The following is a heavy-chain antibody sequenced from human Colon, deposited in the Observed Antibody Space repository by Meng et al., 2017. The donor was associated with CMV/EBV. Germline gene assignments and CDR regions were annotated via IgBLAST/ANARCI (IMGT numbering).Heavy chain of an antibody. Sequence: GGPLRLSCAASGFTFSSYGMHWVRQAPGKGLEWVAFIRYDGSNKYYADSVKGRFTISRDNSKNTLYLQMNSLRAEDTALYYCVRCSSTSCYRGNWFDPWGQGTLVTVSS. CDR3: VRCSSTSCYRGNWFDP. CDR1: GFTFSSYG. CDR2: IRYDGSNK. V-gene: IGHV3-30*02. J-gene: IGHJ5*02. D-gene: IGHD2-2*01.